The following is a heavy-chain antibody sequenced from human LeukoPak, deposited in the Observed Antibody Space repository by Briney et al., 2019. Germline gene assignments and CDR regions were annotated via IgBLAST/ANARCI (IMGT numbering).Heavy chain of an antibody. CDR1: GGSISSHY. CDR3: ARDQASYFDY. J-gene: IGHJ4*02. CDR2: IYYSGSP. V-gene: IGHV4-59*11. Sequence: SETLSLTCTVSGGSISSHYWSWIRQPPGKGLEWIGYIYYSGSPNYNPSLKSRVTISVDTSKNQFSLKLSSVTAADTAVYYCARDQASYFDYWGQGTLVTVSS.